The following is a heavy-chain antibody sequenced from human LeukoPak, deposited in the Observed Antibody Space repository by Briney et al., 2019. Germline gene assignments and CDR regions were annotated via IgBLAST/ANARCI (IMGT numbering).Heavy chain of an antibody. CDR2: IIPILGIA. J-gene: IGHJ5*02. D-gene: IGHD6-13*01. V-gene: IGHV1-69*04. CDR3: ARGIAAAVSWFDP. CDR1: GYTFTSYG. Sequence: GASVKVSCKASGYTFTSYGISWVRQAPGQGLEWMGRIIPILGIANYAQKFQGRVTITADKSTSTAYMELSSLRSEDTAVYYCARGIAAAVSWFDPWGQGTLVTVSS.